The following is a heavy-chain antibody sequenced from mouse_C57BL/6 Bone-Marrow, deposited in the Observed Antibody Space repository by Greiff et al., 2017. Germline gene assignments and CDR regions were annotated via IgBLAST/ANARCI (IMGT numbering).Heavy chain of an antibody. CDR2: ISDGGSYT. D-gene: IGHD1-1*01. J-gene: IGHJ1*03. Sequence: EVKVVESGGGLVKPGGSLKLSCAASGFTFSSYAMSWVRQTPEKRLEWVATISDGGSYTYYPDNVKGRFTISRDNAKNNLYLQMSHLKSEDTAMYYSARDITTVVYFDVWGTGTTVTVSS. CDR3: ARDITTVVYFDV. CDR1: GFTFSSYA. V-gene: IGHV5-4*01.